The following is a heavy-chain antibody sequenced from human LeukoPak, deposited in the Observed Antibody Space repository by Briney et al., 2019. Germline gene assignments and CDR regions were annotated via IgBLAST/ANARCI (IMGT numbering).Heavy chain of an antibody. Sequence: GGSLRLSCGASGFTFSNAWMNWVRQAPGKGLEWVGRIKSKTDGGTTDYAGPVKGRFTMSRDDSKNTLFLQMNSLKTEDTAVYYCAKNLYCGGGSCYPSALGMDVWGQGTTVTVSS. CDR2: IKSKTDGGTT. D-gene: IGHD2-15*01. CDR1: GFTFSNAW. J-gene: IGHJ6*02. CDR3: AKNLYCGGGSCYPSALGMDV. V-gene: IGHV3-15*07.